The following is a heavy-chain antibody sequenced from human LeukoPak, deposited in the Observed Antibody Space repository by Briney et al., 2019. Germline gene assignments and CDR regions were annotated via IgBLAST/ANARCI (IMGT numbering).Heavy chain of an antibody. CDR3: ARGLYFSY. Sequence: PGGSLRLSCSASGFTFSSYEMTWVRQAPAKGLEWVSYISTSGSTIYYADSVKGRFTISRDNAKNSLYLHMNSLRAEDTAVYYCARGLYFSYWGQGTLLTVSS. J-gene: IGHJ4*02. CDR1: GFTFSSYE. D-gene: IGHD3-9*01. V-gene: IGHV3-48*03. CDR2: ISTSGSTI.